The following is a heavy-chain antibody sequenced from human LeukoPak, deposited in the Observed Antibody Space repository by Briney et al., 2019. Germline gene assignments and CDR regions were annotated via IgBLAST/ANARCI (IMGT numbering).Heavy chain of an antibody. D-gene: IGHD3-16*01. J-gene: IGHJ4*02. CDR2: VSHSGST. Sequence: PSETLSLTCAVYGGSFSGYYWSWIRQPPGKGLEWIGEVSHSGSTNYNPSLKSRVTISLDTSKNQFSLKVKPVTAADTAVYYCARVRRFGAGQDYWGQGTLVTFSS. V-gene: IGHV4-34*01. CDR1: GGSFSGYY. CDR3: ARVRRFGAGQDY.